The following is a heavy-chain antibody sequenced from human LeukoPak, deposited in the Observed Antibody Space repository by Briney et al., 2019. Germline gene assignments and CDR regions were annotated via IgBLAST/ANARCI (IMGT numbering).Heavy chain of an antibody. J-gene: IGHJ6*03. V-gene: IGHV3-7*01. CDR1: GFTFSSYW. CDR3: ARGGANYYYYYMDV. Sequence: GGSLRLSCAASGFTFSSYWMSWVRQAPGKGLEWVANIKQDGSAKYYVDSVKGRFTISRDNAKNSLYLQMNSLRAEDTAVYYCARGGANYYYYYMDVWGKGTTVTVSS. D-gene: IGHD2-15*01. CDR2: IKQDGSAK.